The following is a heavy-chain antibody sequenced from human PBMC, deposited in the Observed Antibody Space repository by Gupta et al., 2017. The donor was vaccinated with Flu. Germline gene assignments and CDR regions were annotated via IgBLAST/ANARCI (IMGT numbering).Heavy chain of an antibody. V-gene: IGHV1-69*06. CDR3: ARVGAAAGHFDY. D-gene: IGHD6-13*01. J-gene: IGHJ4*02. CDR1: GGTFSSYA. Sequence: QVQLVQSGAEVKKPGSSVKVSCKASGGTFSSYAISWVRQAPGQGLEWMGGIIPIFGTANYAQKFQGRVTITADKSTSTAYMELSSLRSEDTTVYDCARVGAAAGHFDYWGQGTLVTVSS. CDR2: IIPIFGTA.